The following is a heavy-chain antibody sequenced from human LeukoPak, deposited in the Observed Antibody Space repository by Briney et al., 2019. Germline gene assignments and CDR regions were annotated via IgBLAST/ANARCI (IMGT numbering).Heavy chain of an antibody. D-gene: IGHD6-19*01. CDR3: ARTHYSSGWTSDY. V-gene: IGHV4-39*01. CDR2: IYYSGST. CDR1: GGSISSSSYY. Sequence: PSETLSLTCTVSGGSISSSSYYWGWIRQPPGKGLEWIWNIYYSGSTYYNPSLKSRVTISVDTSKNQFSLKLSSVTAADTAVYYCARTHYSSGWTSDYWGQGTRVTVSS. J-gene: IGHJ4*02.